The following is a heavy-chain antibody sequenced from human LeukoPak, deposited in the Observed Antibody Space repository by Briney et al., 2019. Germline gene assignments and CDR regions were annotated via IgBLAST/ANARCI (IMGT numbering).Heavy chain of an antibody. CDR1: GYTFTSYY. Sequence: GASVKVSCKASGYTFTSYYMNWVRQAPGQGLEWMGIINPSGGSTSYAQKFQGRVTMTRDTSTSTVYMELSSLRSEDTAVYYCARADSIVVVPAAIYPGYWGQGTLVTVSS. CDR3: ARADSIVVVPAAIYPGY. D-gene: IGHD2-2*01. V-gene: IGHV1-46*01. J-gene: IGHJ4*02. CDR2: INPSGGST.